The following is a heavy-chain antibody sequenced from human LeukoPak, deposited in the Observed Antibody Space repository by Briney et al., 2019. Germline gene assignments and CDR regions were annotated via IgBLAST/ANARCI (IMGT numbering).Heavy chain of an antibody. CDR2: ISVYNSNT. CDR3: AQKGGDWFDP. J-gene: IGHJ5*02. CDR1: GYSFTNYG. Sequence: GASVKVSCKASGYSFTNYGISWVRQAPGQGLEWMGWISVYNSNTKYAQYLEGRVTLTTETSTSTAYMELSSLRSEDTAVYYCAQKGGDWFDPWGQGTLDTVSS. V-gene: IGHV1-18*01. D-gene: IGHD3-16*01.